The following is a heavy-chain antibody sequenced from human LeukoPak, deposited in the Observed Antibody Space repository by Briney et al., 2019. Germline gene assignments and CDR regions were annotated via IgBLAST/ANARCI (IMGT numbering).Heavy chain of an antibody. V-gene: IGHV3-23*01. D-gene: IGHD3-16*01. Sequence: PGGSLRLSCAASGFTFSSYAMTWVRQAPGKGLEWVSSIRGSGDSTYYADSVKGRFTISRDNSKSTLFLQMNSLRVEDTAVYYCAKDPFGFRLGAFDSWGQGTMVSVSS. CDR2: IRGSGDST. J-gene: IGHJ3*01. CDR3: AKDPFGFRLGAFDS. CDR1: GFTFSSYA.